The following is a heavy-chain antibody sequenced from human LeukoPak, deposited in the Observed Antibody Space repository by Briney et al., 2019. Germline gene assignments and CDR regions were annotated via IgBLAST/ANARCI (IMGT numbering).Heavy chain of an antibody. Sequence: SETLSLTCTVSGGSISSSSYYWGWIRQPPGKGLEWIGSIYYSGGTYYNPSLKSRVTISVDTSKNQFSLKLSSVTAADTAVYYCARDFIAAAGTDYWGQGTLVTVSS. CDR1: GGSISSSSYY. J-gene: IGHJ4*02. CDR2: IYYSGGT. CDR3: ARDFIAAAGTDY. D-gene: IGHD6-13*01. V-gene: IGHV4-39*01.